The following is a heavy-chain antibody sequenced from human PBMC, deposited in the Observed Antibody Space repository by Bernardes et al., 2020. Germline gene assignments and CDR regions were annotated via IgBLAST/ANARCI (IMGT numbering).Heavy chain of an antibody. D-gene: IGHD3-10*01. CDR1: GFTFSNYG. CDR2: ISGAGGNI. Sequence: GGSLRLSCAASGFTFSNYGMAWVRQAPGKGLEWVSGISGAGGNIYYAESVRDRFTISRDNSKNTLSLQMNSLRADDTAVYYCANAKAGAVGWFDTWGPGTLVTVSS. CDR3: ANAKAGAVGWFDT. J-gene: IGHJ5*02. V-gene: IGHV3-23*01.